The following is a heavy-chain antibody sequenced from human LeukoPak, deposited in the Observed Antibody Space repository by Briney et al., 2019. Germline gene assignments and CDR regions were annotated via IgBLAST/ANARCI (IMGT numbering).Heavy chain of an antibody. D-gene: IGHD4-17*01. Sequence: ASETLSLTCTVSGGSISSYYWSWIRQPPGKGLEWIGYIYYSGSTNYNPSLKSRVTISVDTSKNQFSLKLSSVSAADTAVYYCARDRDYGDYGFDYWGQGTLLTVSS. CDR2: IYYSGST. CDR1: GGSISSYY. V-gene: IGHV4-59*01. CDR3: ARDRDYGDYGFDY. J-gene: IGHJ4*02.